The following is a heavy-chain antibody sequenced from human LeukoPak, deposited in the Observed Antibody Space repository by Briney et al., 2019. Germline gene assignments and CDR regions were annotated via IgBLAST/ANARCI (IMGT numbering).Heavy chain of an antibody. CDR3: ARDLETGYDFWSGYGDY. CDR1: GVTFSSYV. Sequence: GGSLRLSCEASGVTFSSYVMSWVRQAPGKGPEWVSGISGSGGGTYYADSVKGRFAISRDNSKNTLYLQMNSLRAEDTAVYYCARDLETGYDFWSGYGDYWGQGTLVTVSS. CDR2: ISGSGGGT. V-gene: IGHV3-23*01. D-gene: IGHD3-3*01. J-gene: IGHJ4*02.